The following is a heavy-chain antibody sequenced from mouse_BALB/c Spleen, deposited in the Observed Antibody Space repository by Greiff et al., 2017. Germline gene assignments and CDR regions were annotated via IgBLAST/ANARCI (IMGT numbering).Heavy chain of an antibody. CDR3: ARTQYGYDSWFAY. CDR1: GFSLTSYG. J-gene: IGHJ3*01. D-gene: IGHD2-2*01. Sequence: QVQLQQSGPGLVQPSQSLSITCTVSGFSLTSYGVHWVRQSPGKGLEWLGVIWSGGSTDYNAAFISRLSISKDNSKSQVFFKMNSLQANDTAIYYCARTQYGYDSWFAYWGQGTLVTVSA. V-gene: IGHV2-2*02. CDR2: IWSGGST.